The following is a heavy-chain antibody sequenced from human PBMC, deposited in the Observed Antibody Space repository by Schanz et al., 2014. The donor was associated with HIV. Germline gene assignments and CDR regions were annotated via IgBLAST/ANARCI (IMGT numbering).Heavy chain of an antibody. D-gene: IGHD3-22*01. CDR1: GGTFSSFG. Sequence: QVRLVQSGAEVKKPGSSVKVSCKASGGTFSSFGISWVRQARGQGLEWMGGINPIYGIANYAQKFQGRVTITADKSTSTAYMELSSLRSEDTAMYYCARGIPDDSSGYYANFYGMDVWGQGTTVTVSS. CDR3: ARGIPDDSSGYYANFYGMDV. CDR2: INPIYGIA. J-gene: IGHJ6*02. V-gene: IGHV1-69*17.